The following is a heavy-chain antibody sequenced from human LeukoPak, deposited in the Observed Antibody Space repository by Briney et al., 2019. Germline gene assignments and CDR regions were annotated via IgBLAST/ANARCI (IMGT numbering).Heavy chain of an antibody. Sequence: PGGSLRLSCAASGFTFSRFSMNWVRQAPGKGLEWVSSISSSNSYIYYADSVKGRFTISRDNAKNSLYLQMNSLRAEDTAVYYCARDSRGSSWYTLNWFDPWGQGTLVTVSS. CDR2: ISSSNSYI. CDR1: GFTFSRFS. CDR3: ARDSRGSSWYTLNWFDP. D-gene: IGHD6-13*01. J-gene: IGHJ5*02. V-gene: IGHV3-21*01.